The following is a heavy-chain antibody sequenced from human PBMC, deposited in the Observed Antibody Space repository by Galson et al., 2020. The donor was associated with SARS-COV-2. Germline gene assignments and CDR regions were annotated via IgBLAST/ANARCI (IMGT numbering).Heavy chain of an antibody. CDR2: IKQDGSEK. J-gene: IGHJ6*02. V-gene: IGHV3-7*01. CDR3: ARVEPYYDFWSGYYNLSLYYYGMDV. D-gene: IGHD3-3*01. CDR1: GFNFSSYW. Sequence: GGSLRLSCAASGFNFSSYWMSWVRQAPGKGLEWVANIKQDGSEKYYVDSVKGRFTISRDNAKNSLYLQMNSLRAEDTAVYYCARVEPYYDFWSGYYNLSLYYYGMDVWGQGTTVTVSS.